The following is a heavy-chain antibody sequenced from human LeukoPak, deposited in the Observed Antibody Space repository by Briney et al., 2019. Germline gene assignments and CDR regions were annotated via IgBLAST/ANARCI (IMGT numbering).Heavy chain of an antibody. CDR2: INPSGGST. D-gene: IGHD2-21*01. V-gene: IGHV1-46*01. CDR3: ARDESTSILWW. Sequence: ASVKVSCTASGYTFINYYMHWVRQAPGQGLEWMGIINPSGGSTSYAQKFQGRVTMTRDTSTSTVYMELSSLRSEDTAVYYCARDESTSILWWWGQGTLVTVSS. J-gene: IGHJ1*01. CDR1: GYTFINYY.